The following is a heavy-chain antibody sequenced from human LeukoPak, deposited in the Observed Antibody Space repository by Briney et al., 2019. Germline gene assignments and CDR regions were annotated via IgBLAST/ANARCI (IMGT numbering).Heavy chain of an antibody. CDR2: IYYSGST. V-gene: IGHV4-59*08. J-gene: IGHJ5*02. CDR3: ARPKNHYCSSTSCYGGWFDP. D-gene: IGHD2-2*01. Sequence: PSETLSLTCTVSGGSISSYYWSWIRQPPGKGLEWIGYIYYSGSTNYNPSLESRVTISVDTSKNQFSLKLSSVTAADTAVYYCARPKNHYCSSTSCYGGWFDPWGQGTLVTVSS. CDR1: GGSISSYY.